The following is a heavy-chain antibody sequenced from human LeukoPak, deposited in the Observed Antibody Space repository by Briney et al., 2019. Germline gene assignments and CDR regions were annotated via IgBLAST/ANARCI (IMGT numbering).Heavy chain of an antibody. V-gene: IGHV3-30*02. J-gene: IGHJ6*02. CDR3: AKDARLLWFGELGYLDV. D-gene: IGHD3-10*01. Sequence: PGGSLRLSCATSGFTFSSYGMHWVRRAPGKGLEWVAFIRYDGSNKYYADSVKGRFTISRDNSKNTLYLQMNSLRAEDTAVYYCAKDARLLWFGELGYLDVWGQGTTVTVSS. CDR2: IRYDGSNK. CDR1: GFTFSSYG.